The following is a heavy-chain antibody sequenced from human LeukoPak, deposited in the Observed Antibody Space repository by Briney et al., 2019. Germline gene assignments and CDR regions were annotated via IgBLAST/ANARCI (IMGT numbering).Heavy chain of an antibody. CDR2: INPNSGGT. CDR3: ARVRTTVTMRSGGYFQH. V-gene: IGHV1-2*02. Sequence: GASVKVSCKASGYSFTSHYMHWVRQAPGQGLEWMGWINPNSGGTNYAQKFQGRVTMTRDTSISTAYMELSRLRSDDTAVYYCARVRTTVTMRSGGYFQHWGQGTLVTVSS. D-gene: IGHD4-17*01. J-gene: IGHJ1*01. CDR1: GYSFTSHY.